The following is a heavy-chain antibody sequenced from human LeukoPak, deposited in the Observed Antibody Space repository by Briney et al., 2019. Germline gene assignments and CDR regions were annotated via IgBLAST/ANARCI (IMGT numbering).Heavy chain of an antibody. D-gene: IGHD2-2*01. CDR3: ARHPEPGYCSSPSCHECYFDY. CDR2: ISGSGGRP. V-gene: IGHV3-23*01. Sequence: GGSLRLSCAASGFTFSRCAMSWVRQAPGKGLEWVSAISGSGGRPYYADSVKGRFTIPRDNSKNTLYLQMNSLRAEDTAVYYCARHPEPGYCSSPSCHECYFDYWGQGTLVTVSS. CDR1: GFTFSRCA. J-gene: IGHJ4*02.